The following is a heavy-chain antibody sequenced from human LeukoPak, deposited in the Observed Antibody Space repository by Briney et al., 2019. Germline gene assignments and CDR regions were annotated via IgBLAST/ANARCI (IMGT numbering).Heavy chain of an antibody. D-gene: IGHD3-22*01. J-gene: IGHJ4*02. CDR3: ARNKYYYDSSGYPDY. CDR1: GFTFSSYE. V-gene: IGHV3-48*03. CDR2: ISSSGNTI. Sequence: PGGSLRLSCAASGFTFSSYEMNWVRQAPGKGLEWVSYISSSGNTIYYADSVKGRFTISRDNAKNSLYLQMNSLRADDTAVYYCARNKYYYDSSGYPDYWGQGTLVTVSS.